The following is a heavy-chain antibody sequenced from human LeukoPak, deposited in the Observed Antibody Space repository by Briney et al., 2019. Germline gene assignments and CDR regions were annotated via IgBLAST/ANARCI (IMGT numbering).Heavy chain of an antibody. CDR2: IYTSGST. Sequence: SETLSLTCTVSGGTISSYYWSWIRQPAGKGLEWIGRIYTSGSTNYNPSLKSRVTMSVDTSKNQFSLKLTSVTAADTAVYYCARSYYYASGSHLDYWGQGTLVTVSS. V-gene: IGHV4-4*07. CDR1: GGTISSYY. D-gene: IGHD3-10*01. CDR3: ARSYYYASGSHLDY. J-gene: IGHJ4*02.